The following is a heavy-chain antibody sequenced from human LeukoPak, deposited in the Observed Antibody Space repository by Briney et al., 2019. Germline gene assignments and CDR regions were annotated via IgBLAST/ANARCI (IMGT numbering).Heavy chain of an antibody. V-gene: IGHV6-1*01. D-gene: IGHD3-10*01. CDR1: GDSVSSNSAA. J-gene: IGHJ5*02. CDR2: TYYRSKWYN. Sequence: SQTLSLTCAISGDSVSSNSAAWNWIRQSPSRGLEWLGRTYYRSKWYNDYAVSVKSRITINPDTSKNRFSLQLNSVTPEDTAVYYCARTPLLLWFGERNWFDPWGQGTLVTVSS. CDR3: ARTPLLLWFGERNWFDP.